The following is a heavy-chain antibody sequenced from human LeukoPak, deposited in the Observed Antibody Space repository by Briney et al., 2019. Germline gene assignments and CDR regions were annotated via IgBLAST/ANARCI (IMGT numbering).Heavy chain of an antibody. Sequence: GGSLRLSCVASGITFSSYSMNWVRQAPGKGLEWVSYISSFSGTINYADSVKGRFTISRDNAKNSPYLQMNSLRAEDTAVYYCARDQGGVGYWGQGTLVTVSS. CDR2: ISSFSGTI. CDR1: GITFSSYS. V-gene: IGHV3-48*01. J-gene: IGHJ4*02. D-gene: IGHD3-16*01. CDR3: ARDQGGVGY.